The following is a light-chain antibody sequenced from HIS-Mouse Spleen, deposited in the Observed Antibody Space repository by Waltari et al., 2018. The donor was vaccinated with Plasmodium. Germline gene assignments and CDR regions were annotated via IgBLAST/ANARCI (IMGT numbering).Light chain of an antibody. Sequence: DIQMTQSPSSLSASVGDRVTITCRASQSISSYFNWYQQKPGKAPKLLIYAASSLQSRGPSRFSGSGSGTDFTLTISSLQPEDFATYYCQQSYSTWTFGQGTKVEIK. CDR2: AAS. CDR1: QSISSY. J-gene: IGKJ1*01. V-gene: IGKV1-39*01. CDR3: QQSYSTWT.